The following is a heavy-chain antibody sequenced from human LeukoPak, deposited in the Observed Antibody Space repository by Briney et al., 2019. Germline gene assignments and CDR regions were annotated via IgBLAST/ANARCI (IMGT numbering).Heavy chain of an antibody. CDR2: IGAYNGNT. CDR3: ARARIGNDWFDP. J-gene: IGHJ5*02. D-gene: IGHD4-23*01. Sequence: ASVKVSCKASGYTFTSYGISWVRQAPGQGLEWMGWIGAYNGNTNYAQKLQGRVTMTTDTSTSTAYMELRSLRSDDTAVYYCARARIGNDWFDPWGQGTLVTVSS. V-gene: IGHV1-18*01. CDR1: GYTFTSYG.